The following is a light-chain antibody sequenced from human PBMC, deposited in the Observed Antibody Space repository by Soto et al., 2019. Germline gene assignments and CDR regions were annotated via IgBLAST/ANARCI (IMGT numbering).Light chain of an antibody. CDR2: DAF. V-gene: IGKV1-5*01. Sequence: DVQMTQSPSTLSASVGDRVTITCRASQTFTTWVAWYQQKPGKAPKLLIHDAFILESGVPSRFSGSGSGTDFTHTISSLQPDDFATYFCQQYYSYPVTLGQGTKVDIK. CDR1: QTFTTW. J-gene: IGKJ1*01. CDR3: QQYYSYPVT.